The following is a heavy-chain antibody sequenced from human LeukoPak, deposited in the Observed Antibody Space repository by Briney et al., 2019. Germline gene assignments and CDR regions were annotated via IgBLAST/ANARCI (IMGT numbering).Heavy chain of an antibody. Sequence: GGSLRLSCAASGFTFDDYAMHWVRQAPGKGLEWVSGISWNSGSIGYADSVKGRFTISRDNAKNSLYLQMNSLRAEDMALYYCVRDGVSGSSPTSYWGQGTLVTVSS. J-gene: IGHJ4*02. CDR1: GFTFDDYA. V-gene: IGHV3-9*03. CDR3: VRDGVSGSSPTSY. CDR2: ISWNSGSI. D-gene: IGHD1-26*01.